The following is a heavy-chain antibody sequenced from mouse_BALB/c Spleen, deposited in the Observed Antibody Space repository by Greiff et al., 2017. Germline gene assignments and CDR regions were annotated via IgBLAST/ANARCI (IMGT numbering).Heavy chain of an antibody. CDR2: INPGSGGT. J-gene: IGHJ3*01. CDR1: GYAFTNYL. D-gene: IGHD2-4*01. CDR3: AREGSYDYGFAY. V-gene: IGHV1-54*01. Sequence: QVQLQQSGAELVRPGTSVKVSCKASGYAFTNYLIEWVKQRPGQGLEWIGVINPGSGGTNYNEKFKGKATLTADKSSSTAYMQLSSLTSDDSAVYFCAREGSYDYGFAYWGQGTLVTVSA.